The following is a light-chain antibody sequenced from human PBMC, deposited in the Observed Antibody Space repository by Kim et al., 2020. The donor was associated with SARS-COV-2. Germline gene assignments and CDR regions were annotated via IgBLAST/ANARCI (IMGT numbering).Light chain of an antibody. V-gene: IGLV2-8*01. CDR3: SSYAGNGNGI. CDR1: SSEVGAYDY. J-gene: IGLJ1*01. CDR2: NVS. Sequence: QSALTQPPSASGSPGQSITISCTGTSSEVGAYDYVTWYQQQPGGVPRLLIHNVSRRPTAVPSRFSGSKAGNTASLTVSGLQPEDEADYYCSSYAGNGNGIFVTGTRVTVL.